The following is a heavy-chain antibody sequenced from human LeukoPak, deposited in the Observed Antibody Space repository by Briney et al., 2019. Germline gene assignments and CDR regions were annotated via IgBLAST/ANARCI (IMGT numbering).Heavy chain of an antibody. V-gene: IGHV3-30*04. CDR1: GFTFSSYA. CDR3: ARSSNLVRGVTDNWFDP. D-gene: IGHD3-10*01. J-gene: IGHJ5*02. CDR2: ISYDGSNK. Sequence: PGGSLRLSCAASGFTFSSYAMHWVRQAPGKGLEWVAVISYDGSNKYYADSVKGRFTISRDNSKNTLCLQMNSLRAEDTAVYYCARSSNLVRGVTDNWFDPWGQGTLVTVSS.